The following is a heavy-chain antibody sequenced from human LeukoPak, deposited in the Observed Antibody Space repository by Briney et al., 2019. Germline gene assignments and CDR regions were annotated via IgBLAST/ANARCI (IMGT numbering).Heavy chain of an antibody. CDR3: ARGSGYSVLDY. V-gene: IGHV3-74*01. Sequence: GGSLRLSCAVSGFTFSSYWMHWVRQAPGKGLVWVSRINSDGSSTSYADSVTGRFTISRDNAKNTLYLQMNSLRAEDTAVYYCARGSGYSVLDYWGQGTLVTVSS. CDR1: GFTFSSYW. J-gene: IGHJ4*02. D-gene: IGHD5/OR15-5a*01. CDR2: INSDGSST.